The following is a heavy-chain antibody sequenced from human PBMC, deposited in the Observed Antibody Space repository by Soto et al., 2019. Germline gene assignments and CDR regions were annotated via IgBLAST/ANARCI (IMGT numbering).Heavy chain of an antibody. CDR3: ARDGYYYDSSGYPH. CDR2: IYYSGST. CDR1: GGSVSSGSYY. D-gene: IGHD3-22*01. V-gene: IGHV4-61*01. J-gene: IGHJ4*02. Sequence: SETLSLTCTVSGGSVSSGSYYWGWIRQPPGRGLEWIGYIYYSGSTNYNPSLKSRVTISVDTSKNQFSLKLSSVTAADTAVYYCARDGYYYDSSGYPHWGQGTLVTAPQ.